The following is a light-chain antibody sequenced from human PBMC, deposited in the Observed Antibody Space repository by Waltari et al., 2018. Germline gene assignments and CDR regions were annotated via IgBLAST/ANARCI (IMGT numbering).Light chain of an antibody. J-gene: IGLJ3*02. CDR1: CSHVGGYYS. V-gene: IGLV2-11*02. CDR2: DVS. Sequence: QSALTQPRPVSGSPGQSVTLPCPSPCSHVGGYYSFSWYQQYPGKAPKLMIYDVSKRPSGVPDRFSGSKSGNTASLTISGLQVEDEADYYCCSSTGSHTWVFGGGTKLTVL. CDR3: CSSTGSHTWV.